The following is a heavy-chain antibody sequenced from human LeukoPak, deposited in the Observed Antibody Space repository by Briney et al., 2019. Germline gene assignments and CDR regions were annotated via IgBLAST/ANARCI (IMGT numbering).Heavy chain of an antibody. D-gene: IGHD5-24*01. CDR1: GFTFSSYA. CDR3: ARGGDGSNNYWYFDL. V-gene: IGHV3-23*01. J-gene: IGHJ2*01. Sequence: GGSLRLSCAASGFTFSSYAMSWVRQAPGKGLEWVSAISGGGGSTYYADSVKGRFTISRDNSENTLYIQMNSLRVEDTAVYYWARGGDGSNNYWYFDLWGRGTLVTVSS. CDR2: ISGGGGST.